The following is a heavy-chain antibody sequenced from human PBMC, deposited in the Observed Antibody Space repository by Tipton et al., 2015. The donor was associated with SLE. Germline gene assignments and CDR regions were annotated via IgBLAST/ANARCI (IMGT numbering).Heavy chain of an antibody. CDR2: IKQDGSEK. J-gene: IGHJ4*02. Sequence: GSLRLSCAASGFTFSCYWMSWVRQDPGKGLEWVANIKQDGSEKYYVDSVKGRFTISRDNAKNSLYLQMNSLGAEDTAVYYRARNSGSYYPSDYWGQGTLVTVSS. D-gene: IGHD1-26*01. V-gene: IGHV3-7*01. CDR3: ARNSGSYYPSDY. CDR1: GFTFSCYW.